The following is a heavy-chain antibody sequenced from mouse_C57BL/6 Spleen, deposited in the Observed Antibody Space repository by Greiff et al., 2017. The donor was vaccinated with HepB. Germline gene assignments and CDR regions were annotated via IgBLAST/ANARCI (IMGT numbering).Heavy chain of an antibody. CDR2: IWTGGGT. CDR1: GFSLTSYA. Sequence: VKLMESGPGLVAPSQSLSITCTVSGFSLTSYAISWVRQPPGKGLEWLGVIWTGGGTNYNSALKSRLSISKDNSKSQVFLKMNSLQTDDTARYYCARIDSSGLYYAMDYWGQGTSVTVSS. D-gene: IGHD3-2*02. CDR3: ARIDSSGLYYAMDY. J-gene: IGHJ4*01. V-gene: IGHV2-9-1*01.